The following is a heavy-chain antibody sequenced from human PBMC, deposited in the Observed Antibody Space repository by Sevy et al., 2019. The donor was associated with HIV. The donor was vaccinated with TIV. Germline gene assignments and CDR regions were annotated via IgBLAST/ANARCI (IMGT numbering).Heavy chain of an antibody. CDR1: GGSINSDH. V-gene: IGHV4-59*08. J-gene: IGHJ3*02. CDR3: ARRNDFDI. CDR2: VYYTGGT. Sequence: SETLSLTCTVSGGSINSDHWNWIRQPPGKGLEWIGYVYYTGGTNYNPSLKNRVTISVDRTKNQFSLKLTSVTAVDTAVYYCARRNDFDIWGQGTMVTVSS.